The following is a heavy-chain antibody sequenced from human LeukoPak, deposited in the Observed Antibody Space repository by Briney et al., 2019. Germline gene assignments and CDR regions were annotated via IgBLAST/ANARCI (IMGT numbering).Heavy chain of an antibody. Sequence: TSETLSLTCTVSGGSISSYYWSWIRQPAGKGLEWIGRIYTSGSTNYNPSLKSRVTMSVDTSKIQFTLKLSSVTAADTAVYYCARDSATPDDYGDYGEYYYYYMDVWGKGTTVTVSS. D-gene: IGHD4-17*01. CDR3: ARDSATPDDYGDYGEYYYYYMDV. CDR2: IYTSGST. J-gene: IGHJ6*03. CDR1: GGSISSYY. V-gene: IGHV4-4*07.